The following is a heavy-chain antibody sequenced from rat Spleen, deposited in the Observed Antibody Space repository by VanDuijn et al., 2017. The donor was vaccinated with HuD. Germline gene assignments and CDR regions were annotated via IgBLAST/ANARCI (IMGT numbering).Heavy chain of an antibody. D-gene: IGHD4-4*01. CDR3: ARRGYLSDWYFDF. J-gene: IGHJ1*01. V-gene: IGHV5-7*01. CDR1: GITFSDYY. Sequence: EVQLVESGGGLVQPGRSLKLSCAASGITFSDYYMAWVRQAPKKGLEWVATISYDGSNTYYRDSVKGRFTISRDNAKSTLYLQMDSLRSEDTATYYCARRGYLSDWYFDFWGPGTMVTVSS. CDR2: ISYDGSNT.